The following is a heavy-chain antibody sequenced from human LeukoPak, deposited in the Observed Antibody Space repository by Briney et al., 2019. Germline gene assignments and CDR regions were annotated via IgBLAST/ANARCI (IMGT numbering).Heavy chain of an antibody. CDR1: GFTFSNYW. CDR3: ARHIGVAGSGSYDY. V-gene: IGHV3-74*01. Sequence: GGSLRLSCAASGFTFSNYWMHWVRQAPGKGLVWVSRINSGGSSTSYADSVKGRFTISRDNTKNTLFLQMNSPRAEDTAVYYCARHIGVAGSGSYDYWGQGTLVTVSS. D-gene: IGHD1-26*01. J-gene: IGHJ4*02. CDR2: INSGGSST.